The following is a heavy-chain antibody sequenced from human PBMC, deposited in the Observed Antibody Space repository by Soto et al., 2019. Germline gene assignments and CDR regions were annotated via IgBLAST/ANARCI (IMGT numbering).Heavy chain of an antibody. J-gene: IGHJ6*02. V-gene: IGHV3-30-3*01. CDR3: ASGTSPYYYYGMDV. Sequence: QVQLVESGGGVVQPGRSLRLSCAASGFTFSSYAMHWVRQAPGKGLEWVPVISYDGSNKYYADSVKGRFTISRDNSKNTLYLQMNSLRAEDTAVYYCASGTSPYYYYGMDVWGQGTTVTVSS. CDR2: ISYDGSNK. D-gene: IGHD4-17*01. CDR1: GFTFSSYA.